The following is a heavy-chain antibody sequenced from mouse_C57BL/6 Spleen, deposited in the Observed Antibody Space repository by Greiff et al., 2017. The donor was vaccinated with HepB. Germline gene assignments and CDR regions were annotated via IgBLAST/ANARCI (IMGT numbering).Heavy chain of an antibody. Sequence: EVKLVESGGGLVKPGGSLKLSCAASGFTFSDYGMHWVRQAPEKGLEWVAYISSGSSTIYYADTVKGRFTISRDNAKNTLFLQMTSLRSEDTAMYYCARAYYYGSSYVGYFDVWGTGTTVTVSS. D-gene: IGHD1-1*01. CDR3: ARAYYYGSSYVGYFDV. CDR1: GFTFSDYG. CDR2: ISSGSSTI. J-gene: IGHJ1*03. V-gene: IGHV5-17*01.